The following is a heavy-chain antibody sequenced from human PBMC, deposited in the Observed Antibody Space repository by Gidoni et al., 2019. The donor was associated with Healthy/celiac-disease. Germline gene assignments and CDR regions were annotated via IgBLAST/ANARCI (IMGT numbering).Heavy chain of an antibody. V-gene: IGHV4-59*08. CDR2: IYYSGST. CDR3: ARVNSHSSGWYEYYYGMDV. D-gene: IGHD6-19*01. J-gene: IGHJ6*02. Sequence: QVQLQESGPGLVKPSETLSLTCTVSGGSISSYYWSWIRQPPGKGLEWIGYIYYSGSTNYNPSLKSRVTISVDTSKNQFSLKLSSVTAADTAVYYCARVNSHSSGWYEYYYGMDVWGQGTTVTVSS. CDR1: GGSISSYY.